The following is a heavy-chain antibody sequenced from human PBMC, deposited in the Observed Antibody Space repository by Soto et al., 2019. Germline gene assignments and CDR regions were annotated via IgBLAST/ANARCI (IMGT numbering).Heavy chain of an antibody. D-gene: IGHD4-17*01. J-gene: IGHJ4*02. V-gene: IGHV1-18*04. CDR1: GYSFSDFG. Sequence: QVHLVQSGGELKKPGASVKVSCKASGYSFSDFGITWVRQAPGQGLEWMGWISGKNGNTNYAQKVQGRVTLTADTSTSTAYMEMRALTSDDTGIYYCARGDYYEDTGTFENWGQVTPVTVSS. CDR2: ISGKNGNT. CDR3: ARGDYYEDTGTFEN.